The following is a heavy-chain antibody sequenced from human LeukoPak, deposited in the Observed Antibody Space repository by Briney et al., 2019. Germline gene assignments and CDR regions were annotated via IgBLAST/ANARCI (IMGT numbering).Heavy chain of an antibody. CDR2: IYYSGST. CDR3: ARVAARRAFAFDI. J-gene: IGHJ3*02. Sequence: SETLSLTCAVYGGSFSSYYWSWIRQPPGKGLEWIGYIYYSGSTNYNPSLKSRVTISVDTSKNQFSLKLSSVTAADTAVYYCARVAARRAFAFDIWGQGTMVTVSS. V-gene: IGHV4-59*01. D-gene: IGHD6-6*01. CDR1: GGSFSSYY.